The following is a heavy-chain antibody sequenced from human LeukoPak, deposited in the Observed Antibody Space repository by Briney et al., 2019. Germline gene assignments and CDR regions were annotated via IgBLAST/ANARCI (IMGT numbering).Heavy chain of an antibody. CDR2: ISSNGGSI. V-gene: IGHV3-64*01. CDR1: GFTFSDYA. Sequence: GSLRLSCAASGFTFSDYAMHWVRQAPGKELEYVSAISSNGGSIHYANSVKGRFTISRDNSKNTLYLQMDSLRAEDMAVYYCARDKGQDAFDIWGQGTMVTVSS. J-gene: IGHJ3*02. CDR3: ARDKGQDAFDI.